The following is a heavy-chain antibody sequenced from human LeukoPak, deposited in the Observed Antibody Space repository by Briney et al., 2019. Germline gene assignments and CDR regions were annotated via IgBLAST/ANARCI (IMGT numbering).Heavy chain of an antibody. Sequence: PSETLSLTCAVYGESFSGYFWNWIRQPPGKGLEWIGEINHSGSTSNHNPSLKSRVTMSVDTSKNQFSLKLSSVTAADTAVYYCARKSGYARDYWGQGTLVTVSS. J-gene: IGHJ4*02. CDR1: GESFSGYF. V-gene: IGHV4-34*01. CDR2: INHSGSTS. CDR3: ARKSGYARDY. D-gene: IGHD5-12*01.